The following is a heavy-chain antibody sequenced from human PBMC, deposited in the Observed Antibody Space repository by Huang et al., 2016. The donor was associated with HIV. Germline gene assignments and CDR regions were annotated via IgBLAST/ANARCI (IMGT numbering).Heavy chain of an antibody. D-gene: IGHD3-16*02. CDR1: GFSFSSYA. V-gene: IGHV3-30-3*01. CDR2: ISYDGSNK. Sequence: QVQLVESGGGVVQPGRSLRLSCAASGFSFSSYAMHWVRQAQGKGVGWGAVISYDGSNKYYADSGKGRFTISRDNSKNTLYLQMNSLRAEDTAVYYCARDAYYDYVWGSYRKYYYYYMDVWGKGTTVTVSS. J-gene: IGHJ6*03. CDR3: ARDAYYDYVWGSYRKYYYYYMDV.